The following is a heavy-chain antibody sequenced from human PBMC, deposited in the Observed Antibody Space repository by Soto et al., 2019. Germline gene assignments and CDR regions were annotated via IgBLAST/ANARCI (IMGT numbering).Heavy chain of an antibody. CDR1: GFTLSDHY. Sequence: GGSLRLSCAASGFTLSDHYMDWVRQAPGKGLEWVGRIKSKRDGGTTDYAAPVKGRFTISRDDSKNMLFLQMDSLKIEDTAVYYCSTDEWEWGQGALVTVSS. V-gene: IGHV3-15*05. D-gene: IGHD1-26*01. CDR3: STDEWE. J-gene: IGHJ4*01. CDR2: IKSKRDGGTT.